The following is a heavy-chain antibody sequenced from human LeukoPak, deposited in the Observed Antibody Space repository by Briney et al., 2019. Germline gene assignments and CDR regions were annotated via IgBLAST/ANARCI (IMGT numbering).Heavy chain of an antibody. Sequence: GGSLRLSCATSGLSVSTSVIHWVRQIPGRGLQWVAGTWSDGVAKYYEASVKGRFTISIDGSKNTVFLQMNNLRAEDTALYHCTKETNAFDAWGQGTLVTVSS. J-gene: IGHJ3*01. CDR2: TWSDGVAK. V-gene: IGHV3-33*03. CDR1: GLSVSTSV. D-gene: IGHD1-7*01. CDR3: TKETNAFDA.